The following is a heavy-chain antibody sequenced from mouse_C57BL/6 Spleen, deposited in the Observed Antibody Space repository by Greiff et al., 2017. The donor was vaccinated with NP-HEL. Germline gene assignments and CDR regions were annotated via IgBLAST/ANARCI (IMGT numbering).Heavy chain of an antibody. CDR3: ARGGDYYGSSYSFDY. Sequence: VQLQQSDAELVKPGASVKISCKVSGYTFTDHTIHWMKQRPEQGLEWIGYIYPRDGSTKYNEKFKGKATLTADKSSSTAYMQLNSLTSEDSAVYFCARGGDYYGSSYSFDYWGQGTTLTVSS. CDR2: IYPRDGST. CDR1: GYTFTDHT. V-gene: IGHV1-78*01. J-gene: IGHJ2*01. D-gene: IGHD1-1*01.